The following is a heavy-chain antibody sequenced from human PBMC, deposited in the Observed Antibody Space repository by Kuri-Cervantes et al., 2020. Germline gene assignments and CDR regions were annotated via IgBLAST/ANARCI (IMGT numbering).Heavy chain of an antibody. CDR2: INEAGTDT. CDR3: ARDPRTPYY. J-gene: IGHJ4*02. CDR1: EFTFGSFH. D-gene: IGHD1/OR15-1a*01. Sequence: GESLKISCVASEFTFGSFHMAWVRQAPGKGLGWVANINEAGTDTYYVDSVRGRFTISRDNAKNSLYLQIDSLRPEDTAVFYCARDPRTPYYWGQGTLVTVSS. V-gene: IGHV3-7*01.